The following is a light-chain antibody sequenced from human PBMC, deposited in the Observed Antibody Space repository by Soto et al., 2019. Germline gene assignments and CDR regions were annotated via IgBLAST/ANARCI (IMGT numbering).Light chain of an antibody. CDR3: QQYGSSPVT. Sequence: EIVLTQSPVTLSLSPGQRATLSCRASQSVNSNYLVWYQQKPGQAPRLLISGASRRATDIPDRFSGSGSGTDFTLTISRLEPEDFAVYYCQQYGSSPVTFGPGTKVDIK. CDR1: QSVNSNY. CDR2: GAS. V-gene: IGKV3-20*01. J-gene: IGKJ3*01.